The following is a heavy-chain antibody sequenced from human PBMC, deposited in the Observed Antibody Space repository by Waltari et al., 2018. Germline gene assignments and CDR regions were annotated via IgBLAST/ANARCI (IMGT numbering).Heavy chain of an antibody. CDR2: IYTSGST. J-gene: IGHJ3*02. D-gene: IGHD6-13*01. CDR3: ARDLVGRAAAGSGYGAFDI. CDR1: GGSISSYY. Sequence: QVQLQESGPGLVKPSETLSLTCTVSGGSISSYYWSWTRQPAGKGLEWIGRIYTSGSTNYNPSLKSRVTMSVDTSKNQFSLKLSSVTAADTAVYYCARDLVGRAAAGSGYGAFDIWGQGTMVTVSS. V-gene: IGHV4-4*07.